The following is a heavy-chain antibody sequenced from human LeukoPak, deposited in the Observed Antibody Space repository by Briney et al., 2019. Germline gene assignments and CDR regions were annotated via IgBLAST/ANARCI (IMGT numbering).Heavy chain of an antibody. D-gene: IGHD3-22*01. J-gene: IGHJ3*02. CDR3: ARDSSGYQLGAFDI. Sequence: VASVKVSCKTSGYRFITFGINWVRQAPGQGLEWMGWINPYNGNRYYAKKFQGRFNMTTDTSTSTAYMELRSLRSDDTAVYYCARDSSGYQLGAFDIWGQGAMVTVSS. V-gene: IGHV1-18*01. CDR1: GYRFITFG. CDR2: INPYNGNR.